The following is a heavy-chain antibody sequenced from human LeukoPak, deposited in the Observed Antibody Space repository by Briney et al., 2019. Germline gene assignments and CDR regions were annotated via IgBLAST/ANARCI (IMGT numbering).Heavy chain of an antibody. Sequence: GALVKVSCKASGGTFSSYAISWVRQAPGQGLEWMGRIIPILGIANYAQKFQGRVTITADKSTSTAYMELSSLRSEDTAVYYCARASSSTSCYDYWGQGTLVTVSS. CDR3: ARASSSTSCYDY. CDR2: IIPILGIA. CDR1: GGTFSSYA. D-gene: IGHD2-2*01. V-gene: IGHV1-69*04. J-gene: IGHJ4*02.